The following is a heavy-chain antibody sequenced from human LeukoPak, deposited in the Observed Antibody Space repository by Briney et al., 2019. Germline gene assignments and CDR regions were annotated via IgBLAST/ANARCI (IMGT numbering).Heavy chain of an antibody. Sequence: GGSLRLSCAASGFTVSSNYMSWVRQAPGKGLEWVSVIYSGGSTNYADSVKGRFTISRDNSKSTLYLQMNTLRAEDTAVYYCARSGVYDSSGYMDYWGQGTLVTVSS. CDR2: IYSGGST. D-gene: IGHD3-22*01. CDR3: ARSGVYDSSGYMDY. J-gene: IGHJ4*02. CDR1: GFTVSSNY. V-gene: IGHV3-53*01.